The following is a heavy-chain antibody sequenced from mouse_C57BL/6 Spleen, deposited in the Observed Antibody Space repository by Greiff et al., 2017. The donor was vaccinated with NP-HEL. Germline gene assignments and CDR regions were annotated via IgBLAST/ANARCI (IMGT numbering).Heavy chain of an antibody. Sequence: QVQLKESGAELVKPGASVKISCKASGYAFSSYWMNWVKQRPGKGLEWIGQIYPGDGDTNYNGKFKGKATLTADKSSSTAYMQLSSLTSEDSAVYFCASQTMISYAMDYWGQGTSVTVSS. CDR1: GYAFSSYW. J-gene: IGHJ4*01. CDR3: ASQTMISYAMDY. CDR2: IYPGDGDT. D-gene: IGHD2-4*01. V-gene: IGHV1-80*01.